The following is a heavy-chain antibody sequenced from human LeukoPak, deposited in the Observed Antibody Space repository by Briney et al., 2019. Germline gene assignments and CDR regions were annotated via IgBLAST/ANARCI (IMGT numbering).Heavy chain of an antibody. J-gene: IGHJ5*02. CDR1: GGSLSSGNYY. V-gene: IGHV4-61*09. Sequence: PSQTLSLTCTVSGGSLSSGNYYWSWIRQPAGKGLEWIGHIKTSGSADYNPSLKSRVTISVDTSKNQFSLKLSSVTAADTAVYYCARDQGFWSGYSFVNWFDPWGQGTLVTVSS. D-gene: IGHD3-3*01. CDR2: IKTSGSA. CDR3: ARDQGFWSGYSFVNWFDP.